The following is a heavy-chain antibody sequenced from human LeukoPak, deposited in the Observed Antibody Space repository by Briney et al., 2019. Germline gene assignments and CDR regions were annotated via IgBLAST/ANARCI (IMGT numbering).Heavy chain of an antibody. CDR3: ARGDYGSGRFVEF. D-gene: IGHD6-19*01. V-gene: IGHV4-34*01. CDR1: GGSFSGYY. J-gene: IGHJ4*02. CDR2: IYHTGST. Sequence: SETLSLTCAVYGGSFSGYYWTWIRQSPGKGLEWIGEIYHTGSTNFNPSLKSRVTISMDASKNQFSLNLRSVTAADTAVYYCARGDYGSGRFVEFWGQGTLVTVSS.